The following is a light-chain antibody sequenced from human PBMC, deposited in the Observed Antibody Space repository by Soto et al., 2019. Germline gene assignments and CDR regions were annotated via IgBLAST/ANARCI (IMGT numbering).Light chain of an antibody. J-gene: IGLJ1*01. CDR1: SSDVGGYNS. Sequence: QSALTQPASVSGSPGQSITISCTGTSSDVGGYNSVSWYQQRPGKAPKLMIYDVSNRPSGVSDRFSGSKSGNTASPTISGLQAEDEADYYCSSYTSSSTLVFGAGTKLTVL. V-gene: IGLV2-14*01. CDR3: SSYTSSSTLV. CDR2: DVS.